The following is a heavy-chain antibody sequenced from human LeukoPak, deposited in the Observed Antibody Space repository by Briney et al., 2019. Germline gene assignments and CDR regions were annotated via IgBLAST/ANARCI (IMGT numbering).Heavy chain of an antibody. D-gene: IGHD1-1*01. CDR2: INHSGST. CDR1: GGSFSGYY. Sequence: SETLSLTCAVYGGSFSGYYWSWIRQPPGRGLGWIGEINHSGSTNYNPSLKSRVTISVDTSKNQFSLKLSSVTAADTSVYYCARGHGTTNYWGQGTLVTVSS. CDR3: ARGHGTTNY. V-gene: IGHV4-34*01. J-gene: IGHJ4*02.